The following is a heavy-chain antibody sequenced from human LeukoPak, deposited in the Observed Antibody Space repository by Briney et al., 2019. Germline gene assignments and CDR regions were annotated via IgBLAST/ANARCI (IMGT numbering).Heavy chain of an antibody. CDR3: ARRSNCSSTSCYFFDY. CDR1: GGSISSYY. D-gene: IGHD2-2*01. Sequence: SETLSLTCTVSGGSISSYYWSWIRQPPGKGLEWIGEINHSGSTNYNPSLKSRVTISVDTSKNQFSLKLSSVTAADTAVYYCARRSNCSSTSCYFFDYWGQGTLVTVSS. J-gene: IGHJ4*02. CDR2: INHSGST. V-gene: IGHV4-34*01.